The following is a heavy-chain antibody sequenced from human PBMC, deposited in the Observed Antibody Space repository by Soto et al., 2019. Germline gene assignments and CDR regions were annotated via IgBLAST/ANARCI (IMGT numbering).Heavy chain of an antibody. V-gene: IGHV4-39*01. D-gene: IGHD1-26*01. CDR2: IYYSGST. CDR1: GGSISSSSYY. Sequence: PSETLSLTCTVSGGSISSSSYYWGWIRQPPGKGLEWIGSIYYSGSTYYNPSLKSRVTISVDASKNQFSLKLSSVTAADTAVYYCARGGGSYAYYYGMDVWGQGTTVTVYS. CDR3: ARGGGSYAYYYGMDV. J-gene: IGHJ6*02.